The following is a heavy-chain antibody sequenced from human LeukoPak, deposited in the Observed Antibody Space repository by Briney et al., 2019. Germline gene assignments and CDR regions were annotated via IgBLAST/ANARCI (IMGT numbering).Heavy chain of an antibody. V-gene: IGHV1-8*01. CDR2: MNLDSGNT. CDR3: ARGYAMDV. CDR1: GYTVTNFD. Sequence: ASVKVSCKASGYTVTNFDINWVRQATGQGLEWMGWMNLDSGNTGYAQKFRGRVTMTRNTSITTAYMEMSGLSSDDTAVYYCARGYAMDVWGQGTTVTVSS. J-gene: IGHJ6*02.